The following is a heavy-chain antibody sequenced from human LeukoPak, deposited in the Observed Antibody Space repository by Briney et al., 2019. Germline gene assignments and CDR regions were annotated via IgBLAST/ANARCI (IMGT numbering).Heavy chain of an antibody. D-gene: IGHD1-26*01. J-gene: IGHJ3*02. CDR3: ARDRIVGAGVAFDI. Sequence: PSETLSLTCTVSGGSISSGDYQWSWVRQPPGKGLEWIGYIYHRGNPYYNPSLKSRVSISLDRSKNYFSLKVTSVTAADTAIYYCARDRIVGAGVAFDIWGQGTMVTVSS. CDR2: IYHRGNP. V-gene: IGHV4-30-2*01. CDR1: GGSISSGDYQ.